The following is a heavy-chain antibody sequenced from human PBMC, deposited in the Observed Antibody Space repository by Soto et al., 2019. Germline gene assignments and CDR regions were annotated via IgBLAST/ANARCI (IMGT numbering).Heavy chain of an antibody. D-gene: IGHD2-15*01. J-gene: IGHJ4*02. CDR2: ISSYNGNT. CDR3: AREYGSGPPSFDY. Sequence: GASVKVSCKASGYTFTSYAMHWVRQAPGQRLEWMGWISSYNGNTDYAQKLQGRVTMTTDTSTSTAYMELRSLRSDDTAVYYCAREYGSGPPSFDYWGQGTLVTVSS. CDR1: GYTFTSYA. V-gene: IGHV1-18*01.